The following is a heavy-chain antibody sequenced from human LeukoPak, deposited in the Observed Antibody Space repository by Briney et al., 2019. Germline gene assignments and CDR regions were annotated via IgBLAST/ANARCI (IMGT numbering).Heavy chain of an antibody. D-gene: IGHD3-22*01. V-gene: IGHV3-20*04. CDR2: INWNGGNT. Sequence: GGSLRLSCAASGFTFNDYGMSWVRQGPGKGLEWGSGINWNGGNTGYADSVRGRFTISRDNAKNSLYLQMNSLRAEDTALYYCARDKHYYDSSNYVWGQGTLVTVSS. J-gene: IGHJ4*02. CDR3: ARDKHYYDSSNYV. CDR1: GFTFNDYG.